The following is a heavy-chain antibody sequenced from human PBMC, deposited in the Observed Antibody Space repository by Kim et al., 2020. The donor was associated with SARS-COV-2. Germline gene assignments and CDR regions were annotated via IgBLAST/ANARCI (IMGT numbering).Heavy chain of an antibody. CDR1: GFTFSSYG. D-gene: IGHD3-9*01. CDR2: ISYDGSNK. J-gene: IGHJ4*02. CDR3: AKGDYDILTD. Sequence: GGSLRLSCAASGFTFSSYGMHWVRQAPGKGLEWVAVISYDGSNKYYADSVKGRFTISRDNPKNTLYLQMNSLRAEDTAVYYCAKGDYDILTDWGQGTLVTVSS. V-gene: IGHV3-30*18.